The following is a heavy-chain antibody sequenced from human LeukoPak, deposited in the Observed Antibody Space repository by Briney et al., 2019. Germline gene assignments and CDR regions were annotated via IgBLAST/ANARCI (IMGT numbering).Heavy chain of an antibody. D-gene: IGHD4-23*01. CDR1: GFTFCSYG. V-gene: IGHV3-23*01. CDR3: AKRSDYGGDGNYFDY. CDR2: ISGRDSNT. Sequence: PGGSLRLSCAASGFTFCSYGMSSVRQAPGKGLEWVSTISGRDSNTYYADSVKGRFTISRDNSKNTLYLHLNSLRAEDTAVYYCAKRSDYGGDGNYFDYWGQGTPVTVSS. J-gene: IGHJ4*02.